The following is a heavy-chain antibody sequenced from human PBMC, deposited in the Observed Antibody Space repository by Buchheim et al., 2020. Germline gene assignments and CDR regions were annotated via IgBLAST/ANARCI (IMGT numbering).Heavy chain of an antibody. J-gene: IGHJ4*02. CDR3: ARRSTSGNFDY. V-gene: IGHV4-31*03. Sequence: QVQLQESGPGLVKPSQTLSLTCTVSGDSISSGDYCCTWVRQHPGKGLEWIGYLYYSGNTYYNPSLKSRVTISVDTSKIQFSLKLSSVTAADTAVYYCARRSTSGNFDYWGQGTL. D-gene: IGHD6-13*01. CDR1: GDSISSGDYC. CDR2: LYYSGNT.